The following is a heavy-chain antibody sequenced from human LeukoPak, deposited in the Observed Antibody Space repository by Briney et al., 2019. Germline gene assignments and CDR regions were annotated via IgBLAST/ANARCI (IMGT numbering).Heavy chain of an antibody. Sequence: ASVKVSCKASGYTFTSYDINWLRQATGQGLEWMGWMNPNSGNTGYAQKFQGRVTITGNTSISTTYMELSSLRSEDTAVYYCARVIRFLEWLFLDIWGQGTMVTVSS. CDR3: ARVIRFLEWLFLDI. CDR2: MNPNSGNT. V-gene: IGHV1-8*03. J-gene: IGHJ3*02. D-gene: IGHD3-3*01. CDR1: GYTFTSYD.